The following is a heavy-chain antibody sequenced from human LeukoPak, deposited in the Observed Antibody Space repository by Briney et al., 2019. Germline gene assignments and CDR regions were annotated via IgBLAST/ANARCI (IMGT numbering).Heavy chain of an antibody. CDR2: ISAYNGNT. V-gene: IGHV1-18*01. CDR1: GYTFTSYG. J-gene: IGHJ6*02. CDR3: ARRGRGSRYYYGMDV. Sequence: ASVKVSCKASGYTFTSYGISWVRQAPGQGLEWMGWISAYNGNTNYAQKLQGRVTMTTDTSTSAAYMELRSLRSDDTAVYYCARRGRGSRYYYGMDVWGQGTTVTVSS. D-gene: IGHD3-10*01.